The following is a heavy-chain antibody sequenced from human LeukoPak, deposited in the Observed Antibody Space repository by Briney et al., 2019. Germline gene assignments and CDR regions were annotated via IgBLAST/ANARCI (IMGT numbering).Heavy chain of an antibody. Sequence: SETLSLTCAVSGGSISSGGYSWSWIRQPPGKGLEWIGYIYHSGSTYYNPSLKSRVTISVDRPKNQFSLKLSSVTAADTAVYYCARAAGRLGYYFDYWGQGTLVTVSS. CDR1: GGSISSGGYS. V-gene: IGHV4-30-2*01. D-gene: IGHD3-10*01. CDR3: ARAAGRLGYYFDY. J-gene: IGHJ4*02. CDR2: IYHSGST.